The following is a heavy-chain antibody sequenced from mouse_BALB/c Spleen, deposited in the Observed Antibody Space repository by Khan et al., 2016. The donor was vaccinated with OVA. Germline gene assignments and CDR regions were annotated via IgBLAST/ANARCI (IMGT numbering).Heavy chain of an antibody. Sequence: QVQLKQSGPGLVQPSQSLSITCTVSGFSLSRYNIHWVRQPPGKGLEWLGMIWGGGGTDYNSTLKSRLSISKDNSKSQVFLKMNSLQTDDTAMYYSARAEDRDDCYYAMDYWGQGTSVTVSS. CDR2: IWGGGGT. D-gene: IGHD2-13*01. CDR1: GFSLSRYN. J-gene: IGHJ4*01. CDR3: ARAEDRDDCYYAMDY. V-gene: IGHV2-6-4*01.